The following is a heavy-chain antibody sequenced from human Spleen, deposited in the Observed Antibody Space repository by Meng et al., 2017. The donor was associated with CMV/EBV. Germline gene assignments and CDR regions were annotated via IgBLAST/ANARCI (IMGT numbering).Heavy chain of an antibody. CDR1: GYTFTGYY. D-gene: IGHD3-22*01. J-gene: IGHJ4*02. CDR2: INSNSGDT. CDR3: ARGGGDMTTAINYYYDSSGYYTTDLYYFDY. V-gene: IGHV1-2*02. Sequence: ASVKVSCKASGYTFTGYYIHWVRQAPGQGLEWMGWINSNSGDTDYAQRFQGRVTMTRDTSISTAYLELSRLRSEDTAVYYCARGGGDMTTAINYYYDSSGYYTTDLYYFDYWGQGTLVTVSS.